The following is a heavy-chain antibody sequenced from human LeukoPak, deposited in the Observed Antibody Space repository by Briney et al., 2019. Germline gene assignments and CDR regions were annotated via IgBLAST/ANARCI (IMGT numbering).Heavy chain of an antibody. CDR1: GFXFSSYG. V-gene: IGHV3-23*01. D-gene: IGHD3-9*01. Sequence: GGSLRLSCAASGFXFSSYGIHWVRQAPGKGLEWVSAISGSGGSTYYADSVKGRFTISRDNSKNTLYLQMNSLRAEDTAVYYCAKDADILTGFDYWGQGTLVTVSS. CDR2: ISGSGGST. CDR3: AKDADILTGFDY. J-gene: IGHJ4*02.